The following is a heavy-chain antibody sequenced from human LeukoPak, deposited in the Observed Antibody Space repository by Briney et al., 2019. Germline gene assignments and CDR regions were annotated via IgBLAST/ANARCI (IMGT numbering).Heavy chain of an antibody. CDR2: IYYSGST. D-gene: IGHD4-17*01. J-gene: IGHJ4*02. Sequence: TSETLSLTCTVSGGSISSSSYYWGWIRQPPGKGLEWIGSIYYSGSTYYNPSLKSRVTISVDTSKNQFSLKLSSVTAADTAVYYCARDDYGELFFDYWGQGTLVTVSS. CDR1: GGSISSSSYY. CDR3: ARDDYGELFFDY. V-gene: IGHV4-39*02.